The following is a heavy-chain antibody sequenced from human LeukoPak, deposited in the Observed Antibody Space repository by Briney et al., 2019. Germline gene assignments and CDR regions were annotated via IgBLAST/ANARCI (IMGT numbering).Heavy chain of an antibody. CDR3: AKLLGDDPFDGFDV. J-gene: IGHJ3*01. Sequence: PSETLSLTCTVSGGSIGNTDYFWGWIRQPPGKGLQWIGTISYRGSTYYNPSLKSRVTISSDTSKNHFFLKLSSVTVADVAVYFCAKLLGDDPFDGFDVWGQGTIASVSS. CDR1: GGSIGNTDYF. V-gene: IGHV4-39*02. CDR2: ISYRGST. D-gene: IGHD3-3*01.